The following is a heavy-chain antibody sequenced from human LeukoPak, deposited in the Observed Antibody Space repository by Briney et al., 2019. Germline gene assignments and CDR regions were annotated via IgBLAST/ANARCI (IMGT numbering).Heavy chain of an antibody. D-gene: IGHD4-17*01. J-gene: IGHJ4*02. CDR2: INPNSGGT. Sequence: ASVKVSCKASGYTFTDYYMHWVRQAPGQGPEWMGWINPNSGGTNYAQKFQGRVTMTRDTSITTAYMELTRLRSDDTAVYYCAREVEGATVTTRCFDYWGQGTLVTVSS. CDR1: GYTFTDYY. CDR3: AREVEGATVTTRCFDY. V-gene: IGHV1-2*02.